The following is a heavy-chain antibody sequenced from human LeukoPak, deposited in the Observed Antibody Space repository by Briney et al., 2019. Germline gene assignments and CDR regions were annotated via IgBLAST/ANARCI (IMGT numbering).Heavy chain of an antibody. CDR2: NNTNTGNP. J-gene: IGHJ4*02. CDR3: ARGTCSV. D-gene: IGHD6-19*01. V-gene: IGHV7-4-1*02. Sequence: ASVKVSCKASGNTFTNYYMHWVRQAPGQGLEWMGWNNTNTGNPTYAQGFTGRFVFSLDTSVSTAYLQISGLKAEDTAVYYCARGTCSVWGQGTLVTVSS. CDR1: GNTFTNYY.